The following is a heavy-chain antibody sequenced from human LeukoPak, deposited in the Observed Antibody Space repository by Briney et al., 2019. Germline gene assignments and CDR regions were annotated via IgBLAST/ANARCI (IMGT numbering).Heavy chain of an antibody. Sequence: GSLRLSCAASGFTFSSYSMNWVRQAPGKGLEWVSSISSSSSYIYYADSVKGRFTISRDNAKNSLYLQMNSLRAEDTAVYYCARESRDSSGYYWGAFDIWGQGTMVTVSS. CDR1: GFTFSSYS. J-gene: IGHJ3*02. CDR2: ISSSSSYI. V-gene: IGHV3-21*01. D-gene: IGHD3-22*01. CDR3: ARESRDSSGYYWGAFDI.